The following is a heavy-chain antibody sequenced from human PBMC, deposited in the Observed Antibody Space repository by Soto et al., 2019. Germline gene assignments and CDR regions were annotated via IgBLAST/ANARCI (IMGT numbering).Heavy chain of an antibody. CDR2: LLRSGSSA. CDR1: GFTFSSYA. V-gene: IGHV3-23*01. J-gene: IGHJ5*02. Sequence: GGSLRLSCAASGFTFSSYAMSWVSQAPGKGLEWVSSLLRSGSSAYYADSVRGRFTISSDTSANSLYLQMDNLRAEDTAIYYCAKDAISGDGIWLMDSWGQGTVVTVSS. CDR3: AKDAISGDGIWLMDS. D-gene: IGHD4-17*01.